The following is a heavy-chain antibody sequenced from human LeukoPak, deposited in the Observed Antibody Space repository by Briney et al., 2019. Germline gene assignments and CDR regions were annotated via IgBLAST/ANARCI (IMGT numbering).Heavy chain of an antibody. CDR1: GGTFSSYA. CDR3: ARGGAGYSYGYYFDY. J-gene: IGHJ4*02. Sequence: ASVKVSCKASGGTFSSYAISWVRQAPGQGLEWMGGIIPIFGTANYAQKFQGRVTITADKSKSTAYMELSSLRSEDTAVYYCARGGAGYSYGYYFDYWGQGTLVTVSS. V-gene: IGHV1-69*06. CDR2: IIPIFGTA. D-gene: IGHD5-18*01.